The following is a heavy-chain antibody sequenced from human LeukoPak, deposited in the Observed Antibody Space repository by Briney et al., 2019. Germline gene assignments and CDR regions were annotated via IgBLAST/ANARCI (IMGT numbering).Heavy chain of an antibody. CDR3: ARALVTEPTGDWFDP. Sequence: PGGSLRLSCAASGFTFTTYWMAWVRQAPGKGLEWLAYIKYDGIETNYVDSVKGRFTITRDKAKKSKDLQMDSLRDEDTAVYYCARALVTEPTGDWFDPWGQGTLVTVAS. V-gene: IGHV3-7*01. CDR2: IKYDGIET. J-gene: IGHJ5*02. CDR1: GFTFTTYW. D-gene: IGHD2-2*01.